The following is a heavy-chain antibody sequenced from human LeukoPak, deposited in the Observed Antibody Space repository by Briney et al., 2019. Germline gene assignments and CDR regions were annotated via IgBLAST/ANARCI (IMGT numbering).Heavy chain of an antibody. CDR1: VDSISMGTY. Sequence: PSETLSLTCAVSVDSISMGTYCAWFRQPPGKGLEWIGSIYHSGSTYYNPSLKSRVTISVDTSKNQFSLKLSSATAADTAVYFCARGGYYYYYMDVWGKGTTVTVSS. V-gene: IGHV4-38-2*01. J-gene: IGHJ6*03. CDR3: ARGGYYYYYMDV. CDR2: IYHSGST. D-gene: IGHD3-16*01.